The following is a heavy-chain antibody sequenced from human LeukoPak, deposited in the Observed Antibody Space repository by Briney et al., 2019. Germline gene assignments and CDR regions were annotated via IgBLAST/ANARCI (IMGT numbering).Heavy chain of an antibody. CDR1: GFTFSTYS. CDR2: ITSSSSYI. V-gene: IGHV3-21*01. Sequence: GGSLRLSCAASGFTFSTYSMNWVRQAPEKGLEWVSSITSSSSYIYYADSVKGRFTISRDNAKNSLYLQMNSLRAEDTAVYYCARDSPTYYYDSSGYYSHCWGQGTLVTVSS. D-gene: IGHD3-22*01. CDR3: ARDSPTYYYDSSGYYSHC. J-gene: IGHJ4*02.